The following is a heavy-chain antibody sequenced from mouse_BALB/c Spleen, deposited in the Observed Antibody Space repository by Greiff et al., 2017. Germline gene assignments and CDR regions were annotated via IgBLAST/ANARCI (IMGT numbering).Heavy chain of an antibody. D-gene: IGHD2-4*01. CDR3: ARNYDYDVAY. CDR1: GYSITSDYA. Sequence: EVKLVESGPGLVKPSQSLSLTCTVTGYSITSDYAWNWIRQFPGNKLEWMGYISYSGSTSYNPSLKSRISITRDTSKNQFFLQLNSVTTEDTATYYCARNYDYDVAYWGQGTLVTVSA. CDR2: ISYSGST. J-gene: IGHJ3*01. V-gene: IGHV3-2*02.